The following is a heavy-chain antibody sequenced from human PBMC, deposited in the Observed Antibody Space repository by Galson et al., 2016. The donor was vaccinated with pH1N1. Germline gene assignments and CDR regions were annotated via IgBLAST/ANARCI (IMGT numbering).Heavy chain of an antibody. Sequence: TLSLTCTVSGGSITSDGNYWSWIRQHPGKGLEWIGYIHHSGTTKYSPSLRSRVTISLDRSKNQFSLMLNSVTAADTAVYYCTREEIVVGEDWDNGVDLWGQGTTVTVSS. CDR2: IHHSGTT. J-gene: IGHJ6*02. D-gene: IGHD2-15*01. CDR3: TREEIVVGEDWDNGVDL. CDR1: GGSITSDGNY. V-gene: IGHV4-31*03.